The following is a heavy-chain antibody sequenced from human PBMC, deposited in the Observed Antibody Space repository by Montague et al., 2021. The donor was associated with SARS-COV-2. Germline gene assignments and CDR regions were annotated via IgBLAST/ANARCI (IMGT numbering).Heavy chain of an antibody. J-gene: IGHJ4*02. V-gene: IGHV4-34*01. CDR2: INHSGST. Sequence: SETLSLTCAVYGGSFSGYYWSWIRQPPGKGLEWIGEINHSGSTKYKSSLKSRVAISADTSKKQFSLKMSSVTAADTAVYYCARGYVLRYYDFLAGSWSYLDYWGQGTLVTVSS. D-gene: IGHD3-9*01. CDR3: ARGYVLRYYDFLAGSWSYLDY. CDR1: GGSFSGYY.